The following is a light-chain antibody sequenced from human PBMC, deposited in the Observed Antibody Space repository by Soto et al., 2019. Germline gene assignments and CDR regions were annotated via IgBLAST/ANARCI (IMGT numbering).Light chain of an antibody. V-gene: IGKV1-39*01. CDR1: QPISTF. CDR2: RAS. CDR3: QQSYSSPPWT. Sequence: DIQMTQSPASLSASVGDRVTISCRASQPISTFLNWYQQKPGTAPRLLIYRASSVQSGVPPRFSGSGSGRDFTLTISSLRPEDIATYFCQQSYSSPPWTFGQGTKVDIK. J-gene: IGKJ1*01.